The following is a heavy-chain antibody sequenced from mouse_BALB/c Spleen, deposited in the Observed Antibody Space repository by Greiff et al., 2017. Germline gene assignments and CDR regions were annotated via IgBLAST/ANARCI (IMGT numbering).Heavy chain of an antibody. D-gene: IGHD1-1*01. CDR2: INPSSGYT. V-gene: IGHV1-4*02. Sequence: QVQLQQSAAELARPGASVKMSCKASGYTFTSYTMHWVKQRPGQGLEWIGYINPSSGYTEYNQKFKDKTTLTADKSSSTAYMQLSSLTSEDSAVYYCASSITTVDYWGQGTTLTVSS. CDR3: ASSITTVDY. J-gene: IGHJ2*01. CDR1: GYTFTSYT.